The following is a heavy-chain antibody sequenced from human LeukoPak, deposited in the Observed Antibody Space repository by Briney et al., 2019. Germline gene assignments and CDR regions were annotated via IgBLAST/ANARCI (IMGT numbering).Heavy chain of an antibody. D-gene: IGHD2/OR15-2a*01. CDR3: ARDRLSHFDY. V-gene: IGHV3-30*03. Sequence: GGSLRLSCAASGFTFSSYGMHWVRQAPGKGLEWVAVISYDGSNKYYADSVKGRFTISRDNSKNTQYLQMNSLRAEDTAVYYCARDRLSHFDYWGQGTLVTVSS. J-gene: IGHJ4*02. CDR1: GFTFSSYG. CDR2: ISYDGSNK.